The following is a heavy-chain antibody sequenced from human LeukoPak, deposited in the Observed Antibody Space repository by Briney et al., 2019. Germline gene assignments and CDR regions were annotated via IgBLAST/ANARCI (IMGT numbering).Heavy chain of an antibody. V-gene: IGHV3-23*01. CDR2: ISGSGGSS. Sequence: PGGSLRLSCAASGFTFSSYAMSWVRQAPGKGLEWVSAISGSGGSSYYADSVKGRFTISRDNSKNTLYLQMNSLRAEDTAVYYCAKVPSTPDYDFWSGYYPLDAFDIWGQGTMVTVSS. CDR3: AKVPSTPDYDFWSGYYPLDAFDI. J-gene: IGHJ3*02. D-gene: IGHD3-3*01. CDR1: GFTFSSYA.